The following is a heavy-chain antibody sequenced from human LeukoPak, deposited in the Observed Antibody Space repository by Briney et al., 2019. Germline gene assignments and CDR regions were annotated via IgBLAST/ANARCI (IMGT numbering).Heavy chain of an antibody. CDR2: ISQSGST. CDR1: GDSISSGGYY. J-gene: IGHJ4*02. CDR3: ARVLTDSRGWYHFDY. V-gene: IGHV4-30-2*01. Sequence: PSETLSLTCSVSGDSISSGGYYWSWIRQPPGEGLDWIGYISQSGSTSYNPSLKSRVTISVDRSKNQFSLQLSSVTASDTAVYYCARVLTDSRGWYHFDYWGQGTLVTVSS. D-gene: IGHD6-19*01.